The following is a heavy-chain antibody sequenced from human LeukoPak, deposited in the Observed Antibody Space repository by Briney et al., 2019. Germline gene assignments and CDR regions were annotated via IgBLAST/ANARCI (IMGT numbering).Heavy chain of an antibody. Sequence: PGGSLRLSCAASGFTVSSNYMSWVRQAPGKGLEWVGRIKTTREGGTTDCAAPMRGRFTISRDDSKNTLYLQMDSLKTKDTAVYYCTTRVVTTNDYWGQGTLVTVSS. D-gene: IGHD2-21*02. J-gene: IGHJ4*02. CDR1: GFTVSSNY. V-gene: IGHV3-15*01. CDR2: IKTTREGGTT. CDR3: TTRVVTTNDY.